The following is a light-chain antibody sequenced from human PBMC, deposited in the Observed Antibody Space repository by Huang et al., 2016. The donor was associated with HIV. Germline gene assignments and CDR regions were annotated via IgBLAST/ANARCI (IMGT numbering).Light chain of an antibody. CDR2: AAS. CDR1: RTIESY. Sequence: DIQVTQSPSSLSAYVGERVTITCRASRTIESYLNWYRNKPRKAPQLLISAASSLQSGVPARFSGSRSCTDFTLIINGLQPEDFSTYYCHQSYSAPYTFGQGTKLEV. J-gene: IGKJ2*01. V-gene: IGKV1-39*01. CDR3: HQSYSAPYT.